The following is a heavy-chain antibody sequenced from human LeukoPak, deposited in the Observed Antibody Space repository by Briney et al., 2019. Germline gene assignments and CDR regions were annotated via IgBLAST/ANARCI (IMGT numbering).Heavy chain of an antibody. CDR2: INHSGST. J-gene: IGHJ5*02. CDR1: GGSFSGYY. CDR3: ARGLRVLWFGELFAVPFDP. D-gene: IGHD3-10*01. Sequence: PSETLSLTSAVYGGSFSGYYWSWIRQPPGKGLEWIGEINHSGSTNYNPSLKSRVTISVDTSKNQSSLKLSSVTAADTAVYYCARGLRVLWFGELFAVPFDPWGQGTLVTVSS. V-gene: IGHV4-34*01.